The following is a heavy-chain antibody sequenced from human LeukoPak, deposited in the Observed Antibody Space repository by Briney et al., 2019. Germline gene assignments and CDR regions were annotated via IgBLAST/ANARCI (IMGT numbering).Heavy chain of an antibody. CDR1: GYTFTSYG. J-gene: IGHJ6*03. CDR3: ARDRGAEVGAHYYYYYMDV. V-gene: IGHV1-18*01. D-gene: IGHD1-26*01. CDR2: ISAYNGNT. Sequence: ASVKVSCKASGYTFTSYGISWVRQAPGQGLEWMGWISAYNGNTNYAQKLQGRVTMTTDTSTSTAYMELRSLRSDDTAVYYCARDRGAEVGAHYYYYYMDVWGKGTTVTVSS.